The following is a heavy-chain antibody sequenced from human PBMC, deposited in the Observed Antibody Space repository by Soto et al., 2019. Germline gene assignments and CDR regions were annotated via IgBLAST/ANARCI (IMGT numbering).Heavy chain of an antibody. J-gene: IGHJ6*02. Sequence: QVQLVESGGGGVQPGRSLRLSCAASGFTFSSYGMHWVRQAPGKGLEWVAVIWYDGSNKYYADSVKGRFTISRDNSKNTLYLQMNSLRAEDTAVYYCARETGTGGMDVWGQGTTVTVSS. CDR1: GFTFSSYG. D-gene: IGHD1-7*01. CDR2: IWYDGSNK. CDR3: ARETGTGGMDV. V-gene: IGHV3-33*01.